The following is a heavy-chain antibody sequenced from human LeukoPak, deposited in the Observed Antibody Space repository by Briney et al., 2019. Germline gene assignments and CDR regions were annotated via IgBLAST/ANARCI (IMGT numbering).Heavy chain of an antibody. D-gene: IGHD7-27*01. Sequence: ASVKVSCKASGYTFTDYFIHWVRQAPGQGLEWMGWIGPKSGDTSYSQKSQGRVTVTRDTSISTAYMELSRLRSDDTAVYYCGRNRLGKALDIWGQGTMVSVSS. CDR3: GRNRLGKALDI. J-gene: IGHJ3*02. CDR2: IGPKSGDT. CDR1: GYTFTDYF. V-gene: IGHV1-2*02.